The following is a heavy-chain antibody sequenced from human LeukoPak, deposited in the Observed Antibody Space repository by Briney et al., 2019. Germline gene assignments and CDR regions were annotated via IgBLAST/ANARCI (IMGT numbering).Heavy chain of an antibody. CDR1: GGSISSYY. CDR3: AAGGYYHDY. Sequence: SETLSLTCTVSGGSISSYYLSWIRQPAGKGLEWIGRIYTSGSTNYNPSLKSRDTMSVDTYKNQFSLKLSSVTAADPAVYYCAAGGYYHDYWGQGTLVTVSS. D-gene: IGHD3-22*01. CDR2: IYTSGST. J-gene: IGHJ4*02. V-gene: IGHV4-4*07.